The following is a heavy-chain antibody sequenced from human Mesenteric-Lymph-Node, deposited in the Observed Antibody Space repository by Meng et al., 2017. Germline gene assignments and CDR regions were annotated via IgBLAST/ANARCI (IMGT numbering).Heavy chain of an antibody. Sequence: GESLKISCAASGFTFSSYGMHWVRQAPGKGLEWVAVIWYDGSNKYYADSVKGRFTISRDNSKNTLYLQMNSLRAEDTAVYYCARETYSGSYYPALSLADYWGQGTLVTVSS. J-gene: IGHJ4*02. CDR3: ARETYSGSYYPALSLADY. V-gene: IGHV3-33*08. CDR1: GFTFSSYG. CDR2: IWYDGSNK. D-gene: IGHD1-26*01.